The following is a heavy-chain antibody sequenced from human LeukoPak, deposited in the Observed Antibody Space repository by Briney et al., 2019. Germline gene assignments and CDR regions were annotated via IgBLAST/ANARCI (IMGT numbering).Heavy chain of an antibody. Sequence: ATVKVSCKASVYTLTHHGVTWVGQAPGQGLEWVGWISAYNCDTNCAQDFQDRITINTDASPNTPYIEPSSLRDTGTSVYIFGRAPSNTGRRYLYFYLWGRGTLVTVSS. CDR2: ISAYNCDT. CDR3: GRAPSNTGRRYLYFYL. J-gene: IGHJ2*01. V-gene: IGHV1-18*01. D-gene: IGHD1-1*01. CDR1: VYTLTHHG.